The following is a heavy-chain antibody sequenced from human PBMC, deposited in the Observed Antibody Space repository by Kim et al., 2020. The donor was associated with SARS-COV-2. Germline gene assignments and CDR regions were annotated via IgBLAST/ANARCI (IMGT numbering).Heavy chain of an antibody. J-gene: IGHJ4*02. CDR2: IYYSGRT. CDR3: ARGRGDIVVVVAATPPALDY. V-gene: IGHV4-61*01. CDR1: GDSVSGGSYY. D-gene: IGHD2-15*01. Sequence: SETLSLTCTVSGDSVSGGSYYWSWIRQPPGKGLEWIGYIYYSGRTNSNPSLKSRVTISVDTSKNQLSLKLSSVTAADPAVYYCARGRGDIVVVVAATPPALDYWGQGTLVTVSS.